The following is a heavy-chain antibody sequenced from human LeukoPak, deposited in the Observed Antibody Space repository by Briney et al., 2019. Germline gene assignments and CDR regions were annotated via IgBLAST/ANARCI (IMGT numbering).Heavy chain of an antibody. CDR2: IYSGGST. CDR3: ARSTVGAPNY. Sequence: PGGSLRLSCAASGFTVSSNYMSWVRLAPGKGLEWVSVIYSGGSTYYADSVKGRFTISRDNSKNTLYLQMNSLRAEDTAVYYCARSTVGAPNYWGQGTLVTVSS. J-gene: IGHJ4*02. CDR1: GFTVSSNY. V-gene: IGHV3-53*01. D-gene: IGHD1-26*01.